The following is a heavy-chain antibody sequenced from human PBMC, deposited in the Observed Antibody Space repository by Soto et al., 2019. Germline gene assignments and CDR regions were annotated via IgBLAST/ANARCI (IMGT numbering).Heavy chain of an antibody. J-gene: IGHJ5*02. Sequence: PGGSLRLSCAASGFTFSSYAMSWVRQAPGKGLEWVSAISGSGGSTYYADSVKGRFTISRDNSKNTLYLQMNSLRAEDTAVYYCAKIPNYYGSQDWFDPWGKGTLVTVSS. CDR2: ISGSGGST. V-gene: IGHV3-23*01. D-gene: IGHD3-10*01. CDR1: GFTFSSYA. CDR3: AKIPNYYGSQDWFDP.